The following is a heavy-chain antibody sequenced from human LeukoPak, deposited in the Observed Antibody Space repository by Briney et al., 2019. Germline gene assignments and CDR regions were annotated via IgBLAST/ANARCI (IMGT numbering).Heavy chain of an antibody. D-gene: IGHD5-18*01. CDR1: GGSISSYY. Sequence: SETLSLTCTVSGGSISSYYWSWLRQPPGKGLEWIGYIYYSGSTNYNPSLKSRVTISVDTSKNQFSLKLSSVTAADTAVYYCARWGYLNDAFDIWGQGTMVTVSS. J-gene: IGHJ3*02. CDR3: ARWGYLNDAFDI. V-gene: IGHV4-59*08. CDR2: IYYSGST.